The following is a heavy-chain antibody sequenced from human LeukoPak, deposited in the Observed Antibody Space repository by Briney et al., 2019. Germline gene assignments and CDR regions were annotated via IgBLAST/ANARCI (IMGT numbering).Heavy chain of an antibody. V-gene: IGHV3-7*05. CDR3: ARRVGAIDF. CDR2: IKTDGSER. Sequence: PGGSLRLSCAASGVTFSNYWMSWVRQTPGKGLEWVANIKTDGSERYYVDSVEGRFTISRDNAKNALFLRMNSLRAEDTAVYYCARRVGAIDFWGQGTLVTVSS. J-gene: IGHJ4*02. CDR1: GVTFSNYW. D-gene: IGHD1-26*01.